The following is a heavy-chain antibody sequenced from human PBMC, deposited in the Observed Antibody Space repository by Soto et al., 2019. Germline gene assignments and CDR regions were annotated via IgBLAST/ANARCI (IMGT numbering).Heavy chain of an antibody. Sequence: EVQLVESGGGLVKPGGSLRLSCAASGFTFSSYSMNWVRQAPGKGLEWVSSISSSSSYIYYADSVKGRFTISRDNAKNSLYLQMSSLRAEDTAVYYCARDLGYYDSSGRRSAFDIWGQGTMVTVSS. CDR2: ISSSSSYI. CDR1: GFTFSSYS. V-gene: IGHV3-21*01. J-gene: IGHJ3*02. CDR3: ARDLGYYDSSGRRSAFDI. D-gene: IGHD3-22*01.